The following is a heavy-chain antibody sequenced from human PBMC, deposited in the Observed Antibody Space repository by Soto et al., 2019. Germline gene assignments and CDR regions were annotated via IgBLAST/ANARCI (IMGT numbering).Heavy chain of an antibody. J-gene: IGHJ4*02. V-gene: IGHV1-46*01. CDR3: ARDWSYYDFWSGLYYFDY. D-gene: IGHD3-3*01. Sequence: ASVNVSCKASGYTFTSHYMHWVRQAPGQGLEWMGIINPSDGSTSYAQKFQGRVTMTRDMSTSTVDMELSSLRSEDAAVYHCARDWSYYDFWSGLYYFDYWGQGTLVTVSS. CDR2: INPSDGST. CDR1: GYTFTSHY.